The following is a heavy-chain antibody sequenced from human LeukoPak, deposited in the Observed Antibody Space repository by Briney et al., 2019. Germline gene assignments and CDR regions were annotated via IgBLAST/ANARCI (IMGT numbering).Heavy chain of an antibody. J-gene: IGHJ4*02. Sequence: SETLSLTCTVSGGSISSSSYYWGWIRQPPGKGLEWIGSIYYSGSTYYNPSLKSRVTISVDTSKNQFSLKLSSVTAADTAVYYCARLPDSSSWAYYLDYWGQGTLVTVSS. CDR1: GGSISSSSYY. V-gene: IGHV4-39*01. CDR2: IYYSGST. D-gene: IGHD6-13*01. CDR3: ARLPDSSSWAYYLDY.